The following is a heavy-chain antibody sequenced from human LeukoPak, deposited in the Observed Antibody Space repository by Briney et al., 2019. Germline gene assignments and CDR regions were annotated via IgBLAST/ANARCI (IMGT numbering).Heavy chain of an antibody. CDR1: GFTFSSYA. D-gene: IGHD2-2*01. CDR2: ISGSGGST. V-gene: IGHV3-23*01. J-gene: IGHJ4*02. Sequence: GGSLGLSCAASGFTFSSYAMSWVRQAPGKGLEWVSAISGSGGSTYYADSVKGRFTLSRDNSKNTLYLQMNSLRAEDTAVYYCAKDGYCSSTSCYADYWGQGTLVTVSS. CDR3: AKDGYCSSTSCYADY.